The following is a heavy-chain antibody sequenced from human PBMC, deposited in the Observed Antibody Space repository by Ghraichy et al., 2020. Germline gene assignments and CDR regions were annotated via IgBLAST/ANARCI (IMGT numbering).Heavy chain of an antibody. V-gene: IGHV3-48*02. CDR2: ISSSSRNI. CDR3: ARGSAVVRFYYYAGMDV. Sequence: GGSLKRSCVGSGFTFSGYSMNWVRQSPGKGLEWVSHISSSSRNIFYADSVKGRFTISRDNAKNSLSLQMNSLRDEDTAVYYCARGSAVVRFYYYAGMDVWGQGTTVTVSS. CDR1: GFTFSGYS. J-gene: IGHJ6*02. D-gene: IGHD4-23*01.